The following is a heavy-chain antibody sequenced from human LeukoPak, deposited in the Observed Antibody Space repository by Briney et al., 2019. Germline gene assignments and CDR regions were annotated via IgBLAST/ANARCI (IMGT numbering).Heavy chain of an antibody. J-gene: IGHJ4*02. Sequence: PSETLSLTCAVSGGSISSGGYSWSWIRQPPGKGLEWIGYIYHSGSTYYNPSLKSRVTISVDRSKNQFSLKLSSVTAADTAVYYCARDSRGGGPDFDFWGQGTLVTVSS. V-gene: IGHV4-30-2*01. D-gene: IGHD3-16*01. CDR3: ARDSRGGGPDFDF. CDR2: IYHSGST. CDR1: GGSISSGGYS.